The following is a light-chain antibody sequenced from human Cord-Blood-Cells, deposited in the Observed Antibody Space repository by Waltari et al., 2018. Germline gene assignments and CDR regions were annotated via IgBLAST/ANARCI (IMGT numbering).Light chain of an antibody. J-gene: IGKJ1*01. CDR3: QQSYSTPPWT. CDR1: HSISSY. V-gene: IGKV1-39*01. CDR2: AAS. Sequence: DIQMTQSPSSLSAFVGDRVTITCQASHSISSYLNWYQQKPGKAPKLLIYAASSLQSGVPSRFSGSGYGTDFTLTISSLQPEDFATYYGQQSYSTPPWTFGQGTKVEIK.